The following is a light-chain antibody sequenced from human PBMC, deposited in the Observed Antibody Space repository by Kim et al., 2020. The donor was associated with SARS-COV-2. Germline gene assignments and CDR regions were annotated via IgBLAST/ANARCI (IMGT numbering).Light chain of an antibody. CDR1: QSVSSN. J-gene: IGKJ2*01. CDR2: GAS. V-gene: IGKV3D-15*03. Sequence: EIVMTQSPATLSVSPGERATLSCRASQSVSSNLAWYQHKPGQAPRLLIYGASIRATGIPARFSGSGSGTEFTLTISILQSEDFAVYYCQQYNNWPRAFGQGTKLEI. CDR3: QQYNNWPRA.